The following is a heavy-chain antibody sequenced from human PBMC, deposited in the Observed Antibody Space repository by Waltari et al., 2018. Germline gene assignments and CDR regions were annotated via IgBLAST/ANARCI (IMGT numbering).Heavy chain of an antibody. CDR3: ARLDFWTGSYY. D-gene: IGHD3-3*01. J-gene: IGHJ4*02. CDR2: IYSGGST. CDR1: GFTGSNNY. Sequence: EVQLVESGGGLIQPGGSLRLPGAVSGFTGSNNYMSWVRQDPGKGLEWVSVIYSGGSTYYADSVKGRFTISRDSSENTVYLQMSSLRAEDTALYYCARLDFWTGSYYWGQGTLVTVSS. V-gene: IGHV3-53*01.